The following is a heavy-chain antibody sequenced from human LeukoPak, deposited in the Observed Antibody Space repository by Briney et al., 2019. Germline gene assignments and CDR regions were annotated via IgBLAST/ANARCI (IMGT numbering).Heavy chain of an antibody. Sequence: ASVKVSCKASGYTFTNYGISWVRQAPGQGLEWMGWISAYSGHTKYVQRLQGRVTMTTDTSTSTVYMELRSLRSDDTAVYYCARDLGYGYFDSWGQGTLVTVSS. CDR3: ARDLGYGYFDS. CDR2: ISAYSGHT. D-gene: IGHD5-18*01. V-gene: IGHV1-18*01. J-gene: IGHJ4*02. CDR1: GYTFTNYG.